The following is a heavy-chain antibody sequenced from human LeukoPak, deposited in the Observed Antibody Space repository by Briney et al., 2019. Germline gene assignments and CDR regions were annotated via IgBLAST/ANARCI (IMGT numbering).Heavy chain of an antibody. D-gene: IGHD2-15*01. CDR1: GYTFTTYG. CDR3: ARDPGTRVVDP. J-gene: IGHJ5*02. Sequence: ASVKVSCKASGYTFTTYGISWVRQAPGQGLEWMGWINTYNGNTNYAQEVQGRVTMTTDTSTSTAYMELRSLRSGDTAVYYCARDPGTRVVDPWGQGTLVTVSS. V-gene: IGHV1-18*01. CDR2: INTYNGNT.